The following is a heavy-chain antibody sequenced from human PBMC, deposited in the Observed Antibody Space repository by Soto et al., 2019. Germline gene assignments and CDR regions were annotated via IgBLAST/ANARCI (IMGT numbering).Heavy chain of an antibody. CDR1: GFTFDSYW. Sequence: EVRLEESGGGLVQPGGSLRLSCAASGFTFDSYWMYWVRQAPGKGLVWVSRVNSDGSITTYADSVKGRFTISRDNAKNTLSLQMNSLRVEDTAVYYCATSTGAVVISPYFFDYWGQGALVTVSS. V-gene: IGHV3-74*01. CDR3: ATSTGAVVISPYFFDY. D-gene: IGHD2-21*01. J-gene: IGHJ4*02. CDR2: VNSDGSIT.